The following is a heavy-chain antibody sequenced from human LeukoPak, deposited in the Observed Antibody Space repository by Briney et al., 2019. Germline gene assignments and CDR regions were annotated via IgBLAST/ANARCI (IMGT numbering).Heavy chain of an antibody. CDR3: AARARDYGDFDFDY. J-gene: IGHJ4*02. D-gene: IGHD4-17*01. CDR1: GYSLATYW. Sequence: GESLKISCKGSGYSLATYWITWVRQMPGKGLEWMGRIDPSDSYTNYSPSFQGHVTISADKSISTAYPQWSSLKASDTAMYYCAARARDYGDFDFDYWGQGTLVTVSS. V-gene: IGHV5-10-1*01. CDR2: IDPSDSYT.